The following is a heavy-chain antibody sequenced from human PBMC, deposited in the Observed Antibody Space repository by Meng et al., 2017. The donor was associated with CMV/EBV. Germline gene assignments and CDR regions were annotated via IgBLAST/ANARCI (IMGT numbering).Heavy chain of an antibody. V-gene: IGHV3-21*01. CDR2: ISSSSSYI. CDR1: GFTFSSYS. Sequence: GGSLRLSSAASGFTFSSYSMNWVRQAPGKGLEWVSSISSSSSYIYYADSVKGRFTISRDNAKNSLYLQMNSLRAEDTAVYYCARSAKVVVPAAIHYYYGMDVWGQGTTVTVSS. CDR3: ARSAKVVVPAAIHYYYGMDV. J-gene: IGHJ6*02. D-gene: IGHD2-2*01.